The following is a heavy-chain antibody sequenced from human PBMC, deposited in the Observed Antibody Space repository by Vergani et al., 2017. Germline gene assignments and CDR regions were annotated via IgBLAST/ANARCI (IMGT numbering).Heavy chain of an antibody. CDR1: GYTFTGYY. CDR3: ARVGAARSRAGGNYYYYMDV. V-gene: IGHV1-2*02. CDR2: INPNSGGT. J-gene: IGHJ6*03. Sequence: QVQLVQSGAEVKKPGASVKVSCKASGYTFTGYYMHWVRQAPGQGLEWMGWINPNSGGTNYAQKFQGRVTMTRDTSISTAYMELSRLRSDDTSVYYCARVGAARSRAGGNYYYYMDVWGKGTTVTVSS. D-gene: IGHD6-6*01.